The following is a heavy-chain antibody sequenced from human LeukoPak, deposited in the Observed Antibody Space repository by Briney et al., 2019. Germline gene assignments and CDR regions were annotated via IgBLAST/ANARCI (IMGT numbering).Heavy chain of an antibody. J-gene: IGHJ4*02. Sequence: GASVKVSCKASGYTFTGYYMHWVRQGPGQGLEWMGWINPNSGGTNYAQKFQGRVTMTRDTSISTAYMELSRLRSDDTAVYYCARDPSLTYGDYFFDYWGQGTLVTVSS. D-gene: IGHD4-17*01. CDR3: ARDPSLTYGDYFFDY. CDR2: INPNSGGT. V-gene: IGHV1-2*02. CDR1: GYTFTGYY.